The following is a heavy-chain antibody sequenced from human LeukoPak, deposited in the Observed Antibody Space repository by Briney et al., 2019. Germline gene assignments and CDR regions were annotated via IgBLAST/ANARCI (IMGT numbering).Heavy chain of an antibody. V-gene: IGHV4-31*03. CDR3: ADVEMATRYFQH. CDR2: IYYSGST. D-gene: IGHD5-24*01. Sequence: SETLSLTCTVSGGSISSGGYYWSWIRQHPGKGLEWIGYIYYSGSTYYNPSLKSRVTISVDTSKNQFSLKLSSVTAADTAVYYCADVEMATRYFQHWGQGTLVTVSS. CDR1: GGSISSGGYY. J-gene: IGHJ1*01.